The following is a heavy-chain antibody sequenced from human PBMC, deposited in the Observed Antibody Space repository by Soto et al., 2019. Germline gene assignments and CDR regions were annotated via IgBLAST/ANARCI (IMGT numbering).Heavy chain of an antibody. V-gene: IGHV4-59*08. CDR2: IYYSGST. D-gene: IGHD3-10*01. Sequence: QVQLQESGPGLVKPSETLSLTCTVSGGSISSYYWSWIRQPPGKGLEWIGYIYYSGSTNYNPSLKSRVTISVDTSKNQFSLKLSSVTAADTAVYYCARHANYYGSGSYYRSSYYYYYMDVWGKGTTVTVSS. CDR3: ARHANYYGSGSYYRSSYYYYYMDV. J-gene: IGHJ6*03. CDR1: GGSISSYY.